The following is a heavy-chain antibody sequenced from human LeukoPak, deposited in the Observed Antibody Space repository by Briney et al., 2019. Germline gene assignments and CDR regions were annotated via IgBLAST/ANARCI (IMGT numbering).Heavy chain of an antibody. CDR2: IYHTGST. CDR3: SRVGEPKGTGTYNFDY. D-gene: IGHD3-16*01. Sequence: PSETLALTCTVSGGSISSSSYYWAWIRQAPGKGLEWIGNIYHTGSTYYNPSLKSRVTIFVDTSKNHYSLKLTSVTAADTAVYYCSRVGEPKGTGTYNFDYWGQGALVTVTS. J-gene: IGHJ4*02. CDR1: GGSISSSSYY. V-gene: IGHV4-39*02.